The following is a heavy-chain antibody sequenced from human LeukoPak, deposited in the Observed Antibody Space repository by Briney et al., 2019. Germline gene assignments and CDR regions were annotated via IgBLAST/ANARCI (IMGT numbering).Heavy chain of an antibody. J-gene: IGHJ3*02. CDR3: ARDYYEITGRRYDAFDI. V-gene: IGHV3-30*04. CDR1: GFTFSSYA. CDR2: ISYDGSNK. D-gene: IGHD3-16*01. Sequence: GGSLRLSCAASGFTFSSYAMHWVRQAPGKGLEWVAVISYDGSNKYYADSVKGRFTISRDNSKNTLYLQMNSLRADDTAIYYCARDYYEITGRRYDAFDIWGQGTMVTVSS.